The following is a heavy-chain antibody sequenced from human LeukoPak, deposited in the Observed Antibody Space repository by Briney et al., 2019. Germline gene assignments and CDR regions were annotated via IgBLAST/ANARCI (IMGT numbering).Heavy chain of an antibody. CDR3: AKDGVAVAGYYYYMDV. Sequence: GGSLRLSCAASGFTFSSYAMSWVRQAPGKGLEWVSTISGSGDNTYYADSVKGRFTISRDNAKNSLYLQMNSLRAEDTALYYCAKDGVAVAGYYYYMDVWGKGTTVTISS. CDR2: ISGSGDNT. CDR1: GFTFSSYA. D-gene: IGHD6-19*01. V-gene: IGHV3-23*01. J-gene: IGHJ6*03.